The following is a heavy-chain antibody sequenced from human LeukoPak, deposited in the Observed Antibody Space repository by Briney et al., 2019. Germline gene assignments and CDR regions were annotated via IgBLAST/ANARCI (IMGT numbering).Heavy chain of an antibody. Sequence: GASVKVSCKASGYTFTSYDINWVRQATGQGLEWMGWISAYNGNTNYAQKLQVRVTMTTDTSTSTAYMELRSLRSDDTAVYYCARRSGYYYYMDVWGKGTTVTVSS. V-gene: IGHV1-18*01. CDR2: ISAYNGNT. CDR3: ARRSGYYYYMDV. J-gene: IGHJ6*03. CDR1: GYTFTSYD.